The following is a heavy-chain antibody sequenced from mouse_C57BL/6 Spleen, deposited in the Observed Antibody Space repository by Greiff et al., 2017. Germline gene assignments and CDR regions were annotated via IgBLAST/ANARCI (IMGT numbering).Heavy chain of an antibody. V-gene: IGHV1-62-3*01. D-gene: IGHD3-2*02. Sequence: VQLQQPGAELVKPGASVKLSCKASGYTFTSYWMHWVKQRPGRGLEWIGRIDPNSGGTKYNQKFKGKATLTVDTSSSTAYMQLSSLTSEDSAVYYCARRETAQVDWYFDVWGTGTTVTVSS. CDR2: IDPNSGGT. CDR3: ARRETAQVDWYFDV. J-gene: IGHJ1*03. CDR1: GYTFTSYW.